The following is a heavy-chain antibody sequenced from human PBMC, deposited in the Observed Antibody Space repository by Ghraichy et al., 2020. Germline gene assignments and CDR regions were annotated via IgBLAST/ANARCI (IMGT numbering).Heavy chain of an antibody. CDR1: GGTFSSYA. J-gene: IGHJ3*02. Sequence: NISCKASGGTFSSYAISWVRQAPGQGLEWMGGIIPIFGTANYAQEFQGRVTITADESTSTAYMELSSLRSEDTAVYYCARGGARPEAFDIWGQGTMVTVSS. CDR3: ARGGARPEAFDI. V-gene: IGHV1-69*01. D-gene: IGHD2-15*01. CDR2: IIPIFGTA.